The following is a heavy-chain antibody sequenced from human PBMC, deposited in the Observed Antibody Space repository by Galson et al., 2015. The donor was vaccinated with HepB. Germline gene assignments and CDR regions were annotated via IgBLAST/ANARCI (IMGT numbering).Heavy chain of an antibody. CDR2: IDPSDSYT. CDR3: ACSRSVVVPAAIPYYYYGMDV. CDR1: GGTFRSYG. Sequence: KVSCKASGGTFRSYGISWVRQMPGKGLEWMGRIDPSDSYTDYSPSFQGHVTISADKSISTAYLQWSSLKASDTAVYFCACSRSVVVPAAIPYYYYGMDVWGQGTTVTVSS. V-gene: IGHV5-10-1*01. D-gene: IGHD2-2*01. J-gene: IGHJ6*02.